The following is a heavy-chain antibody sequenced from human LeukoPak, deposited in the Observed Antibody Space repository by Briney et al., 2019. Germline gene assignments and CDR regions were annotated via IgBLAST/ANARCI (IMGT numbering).Heavy chain of an antibody. CDR1: GXTFSNAW. CDR3: ARGGQL. CDR2: ISSSSSTT. J-gene: IGHJ4*02. V-gene: IGHV3-48*02. Sequence: GGSLRLSCTASGXTFSNAWMSWVRQAPGKGLEWISHISSSSSTTSYADSVKGRFTISRDNVKESLYLQMNSLRDEDTAIYYCARGGQLGGQGTLVTVSS. D-gene: IGHD1-1*01.